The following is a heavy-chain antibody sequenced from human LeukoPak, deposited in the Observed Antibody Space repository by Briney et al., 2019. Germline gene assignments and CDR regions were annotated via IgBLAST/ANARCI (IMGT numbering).Heavy chain of an antibody. J-gene: IGHJ3*02. CDR3: ARPGVKYSDYGSDAFDI. V-gene: IGHV5-51*01. D-gene: IGHD5-12*01. CDR2: IYPGDSDI. CDR1: GYSFTSYW. Sequence: GESLKISCKGSGYSFTSYWIGWVRQMPGKGLEWVGIIYPGDSDIRYSPSFEGQVTISADKSITTAYLQWSSLKASDTAMYYCARPGVKYSDYGSDAFDIWGQGTMVTVSS.